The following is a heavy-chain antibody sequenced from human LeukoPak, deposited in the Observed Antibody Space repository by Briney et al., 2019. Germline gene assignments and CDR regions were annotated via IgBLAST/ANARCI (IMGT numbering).Heavy chain of an antibody. V-gene: IGHV4-59*10. J-gene: IGHJ4*02. D-gene: IGHD3-22*01. Sequence: SETLSLTCAVYGGSFSGYYWSWIRQPAGKGLEWIGRIYTSGSTNYNPSLKSRVTISVDTSKNQFSLKLSSVTAADTAVYYCARVPGYYYDSSGYSWGQGTLVTVSS. CDR3: ARVPGYYYDSSGYS. CDR1: GGSFSGYY. CDR2: IYTSGST.